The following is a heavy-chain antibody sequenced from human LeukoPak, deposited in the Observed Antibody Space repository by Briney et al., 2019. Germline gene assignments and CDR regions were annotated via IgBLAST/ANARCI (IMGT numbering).Heavy chain of an antibody. CDR2: ISGSGGST. Sequence: GGSLRLSCPASGFTFSSYAMSWVRQAPGKGLEWVSAISGSGGSTYYADSVKGRFTISRDNSKNTLYLQVNSLRAEDTAVYYCAKMEGSSSPPFDYWGQGTLVTVSS. CDR1: GFTFSSYA. J-gene: IGHJ4*02. V-gene: IGHV3-23*01. D-gene: IGHD6-6*01. CDR3: AKMEGSSSPPFDY.